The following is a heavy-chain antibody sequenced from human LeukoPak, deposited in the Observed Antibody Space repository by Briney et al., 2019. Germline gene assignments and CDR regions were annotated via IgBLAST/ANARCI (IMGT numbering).Heavy chain of an antibody. CDR1: GSSISSGSYY. D-gene: IGHD3-3*01. V-gene: IGHV4-61*02. Sequence: KTSETLSLTCTVSGSSISSGSYYWSWIRQPAGKGLEWIGRIYTSGSTNYNPSLKSRVTISVDTSKNQFSLKLSSVTAADTALYYCARDRNYDFWSGYHGDAFDIWGQGTMVTVSS. J-gene: IGHJ3*02. CDR3: ARDRNYDFWSGYHGDAFDI. CDR2: IYTSGST.